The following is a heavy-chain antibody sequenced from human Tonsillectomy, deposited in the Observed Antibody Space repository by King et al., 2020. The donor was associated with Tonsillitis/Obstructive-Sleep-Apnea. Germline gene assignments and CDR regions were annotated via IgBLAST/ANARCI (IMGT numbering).Heavy chain of an antibody. CDR1: GGSISSSSYY. D-gene: IGHD2-2*01. V-gene: IGHV4-39*01. CDR2: IYYSGST. CDR3: ARLKGYCSSTSCPTYMDV. J-gene: IGHJ6*03. Sequence: KLQESGPGLVKPSETLSLTCTVSGGSISSSSYYWGWIRQPPGKGLEWIGSIYYSGSTYYNPSLKSRVTISVDTSKNQFSLKLSSVTAADTAVYYCARLKGYCSSTSCPTYMDVWGKGTTVTVSS.